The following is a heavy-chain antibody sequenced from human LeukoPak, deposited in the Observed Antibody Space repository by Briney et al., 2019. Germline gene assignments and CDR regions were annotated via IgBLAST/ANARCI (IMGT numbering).Heavy chain of an antibody. J-gene: IGHJ6*02. CDR1: GFTFSSYA. D-gene: IGHD3-22*01. Sequence: GGSLRLSCAASGFTFSSYAMSWVRQVPGKGLEWVSVISGSGDNTYYADSVKGRSTISRDNSKNMLYLQMNSLRAEDTAVYYCARDMAYEGGMDVWGQGTTVTVSS. V-gene: IGHV3-23*01. CDR3: ARDMAYEGGMDV. CDR2: ISGSGDNT.